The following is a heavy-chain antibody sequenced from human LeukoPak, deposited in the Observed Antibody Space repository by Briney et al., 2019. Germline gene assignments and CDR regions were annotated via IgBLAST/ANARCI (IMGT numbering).Heavy chain of an antibody. V-gene: IGHV4-59*08. J-gene: IGHJ5*02. CDR2: IYYSGST. CDR1: GGSISSYY. D-gene: IGHD6-13*01. Sequence: SETLSLTCTVSGGSISSYYWSWIRQPPGKGLEWIGYIYYSGSTNYNPSLKSRVTISVDTSKNQFSLKLSSVTAADTAVYYCARQSPSAAAGGWFDPWGQGTLVTVSS. CDR3: ARQSPSAAAGGWFDP.